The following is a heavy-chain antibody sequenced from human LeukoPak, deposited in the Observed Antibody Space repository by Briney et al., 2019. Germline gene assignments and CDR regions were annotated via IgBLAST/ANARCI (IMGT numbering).Heavy chain of an antibody. CDR1: GYTFTSYG. CDR2: ISAYNGNT. CDR3: ARDLEVRFLEWLFIYYGMDV. D-gene: IGHD3-3*01. J-gene: IGHJ6*02. Sequence: ASVKVSCKASGYTFTSYGISWVRRAPGQGLEGMGWISAYNGNTNYAQKLQGRVTMTTDTSTSTAYMELRSLRSDDTAVYYCARDLEVRFLEWLFIYYGMDVWGQGTTVTVSS. V-gene: IGHV1-18*01.